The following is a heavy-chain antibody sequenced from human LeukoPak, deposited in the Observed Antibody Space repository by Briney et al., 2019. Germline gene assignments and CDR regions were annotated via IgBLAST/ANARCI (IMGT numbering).Heavy chain of an antibody. Sequence: GASVKVSFKASGYTFTSYAIHWVRQAPGQRLEWMGWISVGNGNTKYSQKLQGRVTITRDTSASTAYMELSSLRSEDTAVYYCTRERGQGRYDYWGQGTLVTVSS. CDR3: TRERGQGRYDY. CDR1: GYTFTSYA. J-gene: IGHJ4*02. CDR2: ISVGNGNT. V-gene: IGHV1-3*01.